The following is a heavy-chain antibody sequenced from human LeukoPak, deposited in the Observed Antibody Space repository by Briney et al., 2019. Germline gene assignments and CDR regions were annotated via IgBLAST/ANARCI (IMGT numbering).Heavy chain of an antibody. CDR3: ARADCSASTCYLRRSWFDP. Sequence: GGSVKLSCTASGFSINSYDMNWVRQAPGKGLEWVSSIHPKSDFIYYSDSVRGRFTISRDNADNSLYLQMNSLRAEDTAVYYCARADCSASTCYLRRSWFDPWGQGTLVTVSS. CDR2: IHPKSDFI. D-gene: IGHD3-9*01. CDR1: GFSINSYD. V-gene: IGHV3-21*01. J-gene: IGHJ5*02.